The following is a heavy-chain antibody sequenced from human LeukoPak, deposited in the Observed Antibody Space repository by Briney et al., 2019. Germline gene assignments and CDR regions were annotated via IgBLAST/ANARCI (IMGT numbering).Heavy chain of an antibody. CDR3: ARASAAAAFDY. J-gene: IGHJ4*02. D-gene: IGHD6-13*01. CDR2: INHSGST. V-gene: IGHV4-34*01. Sequence: SETLSLTCAVYGGSFSGYYWSWIRQPPGKGLEWIGEINHSGSTNYNPSLKSRVTISVDTSKNQFSLKLSSVTAADTAVYYCARASAAAAFDYWGQGTLVTVSS. CDR1: GGSFSGYY.